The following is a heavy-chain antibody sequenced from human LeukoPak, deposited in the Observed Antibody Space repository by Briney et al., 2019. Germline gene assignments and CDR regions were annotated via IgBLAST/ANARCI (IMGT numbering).Heavy chain of an antibody. V-gene: IGHV3-23*01. CDR3: AKDTXLFGXVISXGYFDY. J-gene: IGHJ4*02. CDR1: GFTFSSYA. D-gene: IGHD3-3*01. CDR2: ISGSGGST. Sequence: AGGSLRLSCAASGFTFSSYAMSWVRQAPGKGLEWVSAISGSGGSTYYADSVKGRFTISRDNSKNTLYLQMNSLRAEDTAVYYCAKDTXLFGXVISXGYFDYWGQGTLVTVSS.